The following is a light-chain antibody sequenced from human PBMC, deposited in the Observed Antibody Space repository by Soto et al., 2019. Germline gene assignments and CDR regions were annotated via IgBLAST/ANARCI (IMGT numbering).Light chain of an antibody. CDR2: TNT. CDR1: SSNIGAGYA. J-gene: IGLJ1*01. Sequence: QPVLTQPPSVSGAPGQRMTISCTGSSSNIGAGYAVHWYQHLPGAAPKLLISTNTNRPSGVPDRFSASKSGTSASLAITGLQAEDEAYYYCQSYDDSLTGHVFGTGTKVTVL. CDR3: QSYDDSLTGHV. V-gene: IGLV1-40*01.